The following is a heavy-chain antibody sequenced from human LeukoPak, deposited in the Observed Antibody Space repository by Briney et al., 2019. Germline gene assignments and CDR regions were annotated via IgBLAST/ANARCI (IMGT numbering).Heavy chain of an antibody. CDR1: GYTFTGYY. Sequence: GASVKVSCKASGYTFTGYYMHWVRQAPGQGLEWMGWINPNSGGTNYAQKFQGRVTMTTDTSTSTAYMELRSLRSDDTAVYYYARAIVGASRYFDYWGQGTLVTVSS. D-gene: IGHD1-26*01. CDR3: ARAIVGASRYFDY. J-gene: IGHJ4*02. V-gene: IGHV1-2*02. CDR2: INPNSGGT.